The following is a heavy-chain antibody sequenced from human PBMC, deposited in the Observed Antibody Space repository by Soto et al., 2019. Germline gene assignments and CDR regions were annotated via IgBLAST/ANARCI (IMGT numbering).Heavy chain of an antibody. J-gene: IGHJ4*02. V-gene: IGHV4-59*01. D-gene: IGHD6-13*01. CDR1: GGSISNYY. CDR3: ARGEWFRPKSSWGQTNMHFDW. Sequence: SETLSLTCKVSGGSISNYYWGWIRQPPGKGLEWIGYVYNSGSTNYNLSLKSRVTISVDTSRNQFSLRLTSVTAADTAVFYCARGEWFRPKSSWGQTNMHFDWWGQGTLVTVSS. CDR2: VYNSGST.